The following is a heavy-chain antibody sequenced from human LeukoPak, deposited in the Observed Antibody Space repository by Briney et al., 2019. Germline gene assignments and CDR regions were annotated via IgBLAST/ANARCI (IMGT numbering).Heavy chain of an antibody. CDR1: GFTFSSYG. V-gene: IGHV3-64D*09. Sequence: GGSLRLSCSASGFTFSSYGMHWVRQAPGKGLEYVSGISNKGGSTYYADSAKGRSTISRDNSKNTLHLQMSSLRADDTAVYYCVKSGTWADFDSWGQGTLVTVSS. CDR3: VKSGTWADFDS. J-gene: IGHJ4*02. D-gene: IGHD1-26*01. CDR2: ISNKGGST.